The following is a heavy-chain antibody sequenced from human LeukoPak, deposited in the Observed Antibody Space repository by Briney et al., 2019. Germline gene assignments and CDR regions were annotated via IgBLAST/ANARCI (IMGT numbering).Heavy chain of an antibody. CDR3: AKPTHYYGSGSYEH. CDR1: GFTFSSYG. Sequence: GGSLSLSCAASGFTFSSYGMHWVRQAPGKGLEWVAFIRYDVSNTYYADSVKGRFTISRDNSKNTLYLQMNSLRAEDTAVYYCAKPTHYYGSGSYEHWGQGTLVTVSS. J-gene: IGHJ1*01. V-gene: IGHV3-30*02. CDR2: IRYDVSNT. D-gene: IGHD3-10*01.